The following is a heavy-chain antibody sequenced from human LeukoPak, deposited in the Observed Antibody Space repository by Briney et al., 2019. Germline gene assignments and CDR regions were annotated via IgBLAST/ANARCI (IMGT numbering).Heavy chain of an antibody. CDR2: IKEDGSET. CDR1: GVIFKKYW. J-gene: IGHJ4*02. D-gene: IGHD5-24*01. V-gene: IGHV3-7*01. Sequence: GESLRLSCAASGVIFKKYWMNWVRQVPGKGLECLANIKEDGSETYYADSVKGRFTISRDNPKNLLFLQINSLRVEDTAVYYCARETPRRGETRDGYRWGQGTVVTVSS. CDR3: ARETPRRGETRDGYR.